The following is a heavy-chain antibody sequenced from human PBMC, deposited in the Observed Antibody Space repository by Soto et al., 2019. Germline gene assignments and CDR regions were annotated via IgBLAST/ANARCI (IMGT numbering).Heavy chain of an antibody. CDR2: INPSGGST. D-gene: IGHD4-4*01. CDR3: ARGLQHKYRVAYYSYGMDV. J-gene: IGHJ6*02. Sequence: QVQLVQSGAEVKKPGASVKVSCKASGYTFTSYYMHWVRQAPGQGLEWMGIINPSGGSTSYAQKFQGRVTMTRDTSTSTVYMDLSSLRANGTAVYYCARGLQHKYRVAYYSYGMDVWGQGTTVTVSS. V-gene: IGHV1-46*01. CDR1: GYTFTSYY.